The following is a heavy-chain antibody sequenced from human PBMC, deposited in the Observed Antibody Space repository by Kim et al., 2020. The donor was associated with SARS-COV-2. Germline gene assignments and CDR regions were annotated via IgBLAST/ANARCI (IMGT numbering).Heavy chain of an antibody. V-gene: IGHV1-8*01. CDR3: ERPSTSGSSSWDFDF. D-gene: IGHD6-6*01. Sequence: ASVKVSCKASGYTFTSYDINWVRQATGQGLEWMGWMNPNRGNTGYAQKFQGRVTMTRTTSISTAYMELSSLRSEDTAVYYCERPSTSGSSSWDFDFWGRGTLVTVSS. CDR1: GYTFTSYD. CDR2: MNPNRGNT. J-gene: IGHJ2*01.